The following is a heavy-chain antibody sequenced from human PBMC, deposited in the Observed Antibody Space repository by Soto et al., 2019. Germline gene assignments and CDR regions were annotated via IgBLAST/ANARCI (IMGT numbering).Heavy chain of an antibody. D-gene: IGHD2-2*01. J-gene: IGHJ2*01. CDR1: GGTFSSYA. CDR3: ARDVVVVPAAINPGNWYFDL. Sequence: QVQLVQSGAEVKKPGSSVKVSCKASGGTFSSYAISWVRQAPGQGLEWMGGIIPIFGTANYAQKFQGRVTITADESTSTAYMELISLRSEDTDVYYCARDVVVVPAAINPGNWYFDLWGRGTLVTVSS. V-gene: IGHV1-69*01. CDR2: IIPIFGTA.